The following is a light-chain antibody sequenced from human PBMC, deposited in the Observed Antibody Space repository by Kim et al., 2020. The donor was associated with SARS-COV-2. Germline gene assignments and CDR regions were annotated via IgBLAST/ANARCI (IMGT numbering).Light chain of an antibody. CDR3: QQHGNLLWT. Sequence: SPGGKAPTACRTSHVIIISYLAWDQQKPGQTPRLLIYGASSRATGIPAMFNGSGSGTDFTLTISRLEPEYFAVYYCQQHGNLLWTFGQGTKVDIK. J-gene: IGKJ1*01. CDR2: GAS. V-gene: IGKV3-20*01. CDR1: HVIIISY.